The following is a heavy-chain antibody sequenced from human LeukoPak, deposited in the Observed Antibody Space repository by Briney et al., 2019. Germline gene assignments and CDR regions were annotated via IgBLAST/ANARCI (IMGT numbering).Heavy chain of an antibody. Sequence: GGSLRLSCAASGFTFSSYSMNWVRQAPGKGLEWVSSISSSSSYIYYADSVKGRFTISRDNAKNSLYLQMNSLRAEDTAVYYCARGVSATARRDYWGQGTLVTVSP. CDR1: GFTFSSYS. V-gene: IGHV3-21*01. D-gene: IGHD6-6*01. J-gene: IGHJ4*02. CDR3: ARGVSATARRDY. CDR2: ISSSSSYI.